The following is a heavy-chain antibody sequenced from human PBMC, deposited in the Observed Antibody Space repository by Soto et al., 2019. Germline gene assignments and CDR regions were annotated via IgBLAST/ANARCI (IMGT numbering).Heavy chain of an antibody. Sequence: GESLKISCKGSGYSFTSYWIGWVRQMPGKGLEWMGIIYPGDSDTRYSPSFQGQVTISADKSISTAYLQWSSLKASDTAMYYCARSAVTTLRRDLGGLAFDIWGQGTMVTVSS. V-gene: IGHV5-51*01. J-gene: IGHJ3*02. D-gene: IGHD4-17*01. CDR2: IYPGDSDT. CDR1: GYSFTSYW. CDR3: ARSAVTTLRRDLGGLAFDI.